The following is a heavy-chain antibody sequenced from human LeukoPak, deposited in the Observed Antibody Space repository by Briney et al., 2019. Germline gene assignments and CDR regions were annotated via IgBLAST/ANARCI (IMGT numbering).Heavy chain of an antibody. J-gene: IGHJ4*02. Sequence: ASETLSLTCTVSGGSVNSGGYYWSWIRQHPGKGLEWIGYISYSGSTYYNPSLKSRLTISLDTSKNQFSLRLSSVNAADAAVYFCAVGPHHCFDSWGQGTLVTVSS. CDR1: GGSVNSGGYY. CDR2: ISYSGST. CDR3: AVGPHHCFDS. V-gene: IGHV4-31*03.